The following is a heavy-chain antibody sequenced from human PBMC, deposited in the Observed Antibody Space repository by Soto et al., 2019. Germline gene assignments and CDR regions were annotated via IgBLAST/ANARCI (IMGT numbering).Heavy chain of an antibody. D-gene: IGHD2-2*01. CDR1: GFTFDRYG. J-gene: IGHJ5*02. CDR2: IWSDGSTE. CDR3: ARGRIPSAIFDWFDP. Sequence: GGSLRLSCAASGFTFDRYGMHWVRQAPGKGLEWVAVIWSDGSTEYYADSVKGRFTISRDNSKNTMYLQMNSLRGEDTGVYYCARGRIPSAIFDWFDPWGQGTLVTVSS. V-gene: IGHV3-33*01.